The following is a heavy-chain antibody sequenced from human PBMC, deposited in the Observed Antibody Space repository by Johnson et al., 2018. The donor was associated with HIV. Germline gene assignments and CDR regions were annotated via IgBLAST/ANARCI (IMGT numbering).Heavy chain of an antibody. J-gene: IGHJ3*02. CDR3: ATEYFDI. CDR2: IRFDGSSQ. Sequence: QVQLVESGGGVVQPGRSLRLSCTAFRFTFNTYDMNWVRQAPGKGLEWVAFIRFDGSSQYYGDSMEGRFTISRDNSKSTLFLQMDSLKVEDTAVYYCATEYFDIWGQGTMVTVS. V-gene: IGHV3-30*02. D-gene: IGHD6-6*01. CDR1: RFTFNTYD.